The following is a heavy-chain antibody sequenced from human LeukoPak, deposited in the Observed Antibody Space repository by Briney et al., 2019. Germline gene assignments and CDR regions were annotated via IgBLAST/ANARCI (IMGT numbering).Heavy chain of an antibody. CDR3: ARDQSPKWGSGERYFDY. V-gene: IGHV3-33*01. D-gene: IGHD7-27*01. J-gene: IGHJ4*02. CDR1: GFTFNTYG. CDR2: MRSHGSDI. Sequence: PGGSLRLSCEASGFTFNTYGMHWVRQAPGKGLEWVAVMRSHGSDIYYADSVKGRFTISRDNSKNTLYLQMNSLRAEDTAVYYCARDQSPKWGSGERYFDYWGQGTLVTVSS.